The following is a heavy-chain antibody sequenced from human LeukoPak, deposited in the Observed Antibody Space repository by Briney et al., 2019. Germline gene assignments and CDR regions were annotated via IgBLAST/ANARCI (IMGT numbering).Heavy chain of an antibody. J-gene: IGHJ5*02. Sequence: EPSETLSLTCAVYGGSFSGYYWSWIRQPPGKGLEWIGEINHSGSTNYNPSLKSRVTISVDTSKNQFSLKLSSVTAADTAVYYCARDCDWFDPWGQGTLVTVSS. CDR2: INHSGST. D-gene: IGHD2-21*01. V-gene: IGHV4-34*01. CDR3: ARDCDWFDP. CDR1: GGSFSGYY.